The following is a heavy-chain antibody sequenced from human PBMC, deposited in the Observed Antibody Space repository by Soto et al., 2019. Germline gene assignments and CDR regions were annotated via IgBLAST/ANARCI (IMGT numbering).Heavy chain of an antibody. CDR3: ARDVDGPGSYFDY. CDR1: GGSISSDGYY. CDR2: ISDSGST. J-gene: IGHJ4*02. V-gene: IGHV4-31*03. D-gene: IGHD3-10*01. Sequence: PSETLSLTCRVSGGSISSDGYYWSWTRQQPGKGLEWIGYISDSGSTYYNPSLNGRVNIALDTAENKMSLKLTSLTAADTAVYYCARDVDGPGSYFDYWGQGXLVTVSS.